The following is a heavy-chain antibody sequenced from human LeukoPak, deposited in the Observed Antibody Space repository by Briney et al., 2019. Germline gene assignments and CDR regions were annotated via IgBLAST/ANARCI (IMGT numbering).Heavy chain of an antibody. V-gene: IGHV1-2*02. D-gene: IGHD2-2*02. J-gene: IGHJ4*02. CDR2: INPNSGGT. CDR3: ARDRCSSTSCYTDY. Sequence: ASVKVSCKASGYTFTGYYMHWVRQAPGQGLEWMGWINPNSGGTNYAQKFQGRVTMTRDTSISTAYMELSRLRSDDTAVYYCARDRCSSTSCYTDYWGQGTLVTVPS. CDR1: GYTFTGYY.